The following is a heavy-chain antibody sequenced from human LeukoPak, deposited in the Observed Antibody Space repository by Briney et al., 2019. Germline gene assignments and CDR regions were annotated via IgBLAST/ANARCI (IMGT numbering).Heavy chain of an antibody. Sequence: SVKVSCKASGGTFSSYAISWVRQAPGQGLEWMGGIIPIFGTANYAQKFQGRVTITADESTSTAYMELSGLRSEDTAVYYCARRGGSEYDYVWGSYRYFGYWGQGTLVTVSS. CDR1: GGTFSSYA. CDR3: ARRGGSEYDYVWGSYRYFGY. CDR2: IIPIFGTA. J-gene: IGHJ4*02. V-gene: IGHV1-69*13. D-gene: IGHD3-16*02.